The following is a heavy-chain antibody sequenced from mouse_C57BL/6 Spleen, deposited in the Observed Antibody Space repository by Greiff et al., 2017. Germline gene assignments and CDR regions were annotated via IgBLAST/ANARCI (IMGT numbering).Heavy chain of an antibody. Sequence: VQLQQSGAELVKPGASVKLSCPASGFNFKDYYMHWVKQRPEQGLEWIGRIDPEDGETKSAPKFQGKATITADTSSNTAYLQLSSLTSEDAAVYYCARSGDYDPFAYWGQGTLVTVSA. V-gene: IGHV14-2*01. CDR2: IDPEDGET. CDR3: ARSGDYDPFAY. J-gene: IGHJ3*01. CDR1: GFNFKDYY. D-gene: IGHD2-4*01.